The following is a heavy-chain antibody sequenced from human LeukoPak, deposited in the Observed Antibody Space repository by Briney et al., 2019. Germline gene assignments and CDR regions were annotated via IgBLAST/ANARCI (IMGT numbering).Heavy chain of an antibody. CDR1: GYTFTGYY. D-gene: IGHD3-16*01. V-gene: IGHV1-2*02. J-gene: IGHJ4*02. CDR3: AREGPFSYYDYVWGSSGPLPHFDY. Sequence: EASVKVSCKASGYTFTGYYMHWVRQAPGQGLEWMGWINPNSGGTNYAQKFQGRVTMTRDTSISTAYMELSRLRSDDTAVYYCAREGPFSYYDYVWGSSGPLPHFDYWGQGTLVTVSS. CDR2: INPNSGGT.